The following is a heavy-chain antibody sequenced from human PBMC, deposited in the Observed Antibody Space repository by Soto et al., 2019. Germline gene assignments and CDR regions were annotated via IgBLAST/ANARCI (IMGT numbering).Heavy chain of an antibody. J-gene: IGHJ4*02. D-gene: IGHD2-15*01. CDR3: VHRVLAVKQIYY. V-gene: IGHV2-5*01. CDR1: GFSLTTFGVG. Sequence: QITLRESGPTLVKPTQTLTLTCTFSGFSLTTFGVGVGWIRQPPGKALEWLAFIYWNDDKRYSSFLNNSLTITSDTYKNQVVLAVTDMYAVDTATYYCVHRVLAVKQIYYWGQCTLVTVSS. CDR2: IYWNDDK.